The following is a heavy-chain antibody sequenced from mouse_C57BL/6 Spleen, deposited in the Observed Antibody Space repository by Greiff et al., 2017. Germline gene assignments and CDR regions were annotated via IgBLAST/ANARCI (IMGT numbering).Heavy chain of an antibody. J-gene: IGHJ3*01. CDR1: GYTFTSYW. Sequence: VQLQQPGAELVKPGASVKLSCKASGYTFTSYWMHWVKQRPGQGLEWIGMIHPNSGSTNYNEKFKSKATLTVDKSSSTAYMQLSSLTSEDSAVYYCAREGTYSSFAYWGQGTLVTVSA. V-gene: IGHV1-64*01. D-gene: IGHD2-10*01. CDR2: IHPNSGST. CDR3: AREGTYSSFAY.